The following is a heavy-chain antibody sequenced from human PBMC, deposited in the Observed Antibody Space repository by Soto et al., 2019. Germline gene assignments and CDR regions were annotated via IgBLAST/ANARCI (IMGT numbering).Heavy chain of an antibody. CDR1: GGTFSSYP. CDR3: ERRDSHGFCRYFDN. J-gene: IGHJ4*02. V-gene: IGHV1-69*06. D-gene: IGHD4-17*01. Sequence: QVQLVQSGAEVKRPGSSVKVSCKASGGTFSSYPISWVLQAPGQGLEWMGGTNGNLGTGNYAQKFRGRLTITTDISPTTAYMELISLTSEDTAVYYCERRDSHGFCRYFDNWGQGTLVTVSS. CDR2: TNGNLGTG.